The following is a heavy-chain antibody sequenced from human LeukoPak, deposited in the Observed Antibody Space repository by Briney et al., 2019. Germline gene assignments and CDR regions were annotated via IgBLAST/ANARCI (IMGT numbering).Heavy chain of an antibody. CDR3: ASSDYDFWSGYPRPRWFDP. V-gene: IGHV4-34*01. D-gene: IGHD3-3*01. CDR2: INHSGST. Sequence: SETLSLTCAVYGGSFSGYYWSWIRQPPGKGLEWIGEINHSGSTNYNPSLKSRVTISVDTSKNQFSLKLSSVTAADTAVYYCASSDYDFWSGYPRPRWFDPWGQGTLVTVSS. CDR1: GGSFSGYY. J-gene: IGHJ5*02.